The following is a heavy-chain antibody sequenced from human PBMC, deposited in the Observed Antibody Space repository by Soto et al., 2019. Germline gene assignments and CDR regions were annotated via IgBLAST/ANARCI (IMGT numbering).Heavy chain of an antibody. CDR2: ISSSGSST. CDR3: AKGPSYSGYDSYFDY. J-gene: IGHJ4*02. V-gene: IGHV3-23*01. D-gene: IGHD5-12*01. Sequence: GGSLRLSCAASGFTFSNYAMNWVRQAPGKGLEWISYISSSGSSTYYADSVKGRFTISRDNSKNTLYLQMNSLRAEDTAVYYCAKGPSYSGYDSYFDYWGQGTLVTVSS. CDR1: GFTFSNYA.